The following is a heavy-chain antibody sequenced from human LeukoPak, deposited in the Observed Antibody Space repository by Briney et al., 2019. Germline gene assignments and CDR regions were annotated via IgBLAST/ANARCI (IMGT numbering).Heavy chain of an antibody. J-gene: IGHJ4*02. D-gene: IGHD4-11*01. V-gene: IGHV3-7*03. CDR3: ARERALTIQYLRSEFDY. CDR1: GFTFTTYW. CDR2: IKQDGSEK. Sequence: GGSLRLSCAASGFTFTTYWMNWVRQAPGKGLEWVASIKQDGSEKYYVDSVKGRFTISRDNAKNSLYLQMNSLRADDTAVYYCARERALTIQYLRSEFDYWGQGTLVTVSS.